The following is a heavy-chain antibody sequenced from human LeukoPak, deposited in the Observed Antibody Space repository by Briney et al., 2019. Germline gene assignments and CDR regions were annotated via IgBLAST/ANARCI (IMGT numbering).Heavy chain of an antibody. CDR1: GYTFTGYY. V-gene: IGHV1-2*02. CDR3: ARRDQMLFSLY. Sequence: ASVKVSCKASGYTFTGYYVHWVRQAPGQGLEWMGWINPNSGGTKYAQKFQGRVAMTSDTSISTAYMELNSLRSDDTAVYFCARRDQMLFSLYWGQGTLVTVSS. J-gene: IGHJ1*01. D-gene: IGHD2-2*01. CDR2: INPNSGGT.